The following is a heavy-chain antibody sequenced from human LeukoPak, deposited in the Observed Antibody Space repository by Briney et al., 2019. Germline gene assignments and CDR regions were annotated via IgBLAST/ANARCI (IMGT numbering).Heavy chain of an antibody. Sequence: GGSLRLSCAASGFTFSCSAMQWVRQASGKGLEWVGRIRSKANSYATAYAASVKGRITISRDDSKNTAYLQMNSLKTEDTAVYYCTRLEVTMVRGVISGYWGQGTLVTVSS. CDR1: GFTFSCSA. CDR3: TRLEVTMVRGVISGY. D-gene: IGHD3-10*01. J-gene: IGHJ4*02. V-gene: IGHV3-73*01. CDR2: IRSKANSYAT.